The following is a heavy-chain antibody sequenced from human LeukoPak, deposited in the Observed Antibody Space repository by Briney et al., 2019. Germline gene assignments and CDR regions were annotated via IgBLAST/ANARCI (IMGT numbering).Heavy chain of an antibody. D-gene: IGHD6-13*01. CDR3: ARAVGPAAGNYYYYYYMDV. J-gene: IGHJ6*03. V-gene: IGHV4-59*11. CDR1: GGSISSHY. CDR2: IYYSGST. Sequence: SETLSLTCTVSGGSISSHYWSWIRQPPGKGLEWIGYIYYSGSTNYNPSLKSRVTISVDTSKNQFSLKLSSVTAADTAVYYCARAVGPAAGNYYYYYYMDVWGKGTTVTVSS.